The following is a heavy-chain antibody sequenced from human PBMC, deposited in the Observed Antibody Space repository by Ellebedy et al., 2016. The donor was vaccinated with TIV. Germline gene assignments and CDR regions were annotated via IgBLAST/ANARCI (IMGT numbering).Heavy chain of an antibody. D-gene: IGHD3-10*01. CDR1: GYTFTGYY. CDR2: INPNSGGT. J-gene: IGHJ5*02. V-gene: IGHV1-2*02. Sequence: ASVKVSCXASGYTFTGYYMHWVRQAPGQGLEWMGWINPNSGGTNYAQKFQGRVTMTRDTSISTAYMELSRLRSDDTAVYYCARNMVRGVIRWFDPWGQGTLVTVSS. CDR3: ARNMVRGVIRWFDP.